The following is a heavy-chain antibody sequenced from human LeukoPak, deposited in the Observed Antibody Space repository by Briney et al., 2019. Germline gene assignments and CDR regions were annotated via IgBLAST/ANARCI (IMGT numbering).Heavy chain of an antibody. J-gene: IGHJ4*02. V-gene: IGHV3-21*01. D-gene: IGHD2-2*02. CDR1: GFTFSSYS. CDR3: ARDPSCCYTDAPDY. Sequence: PGGSLRLSCAASGFTFSSYSMNWVRQAPGKGLEWVSSISSCSYIYYADSVKGRFTISRDNAKNSLYLQMNSLRAEDTAVYYCARDPSCCYTDAPDYWGQGTLVTVSS. CDR2: ISSCSYI.